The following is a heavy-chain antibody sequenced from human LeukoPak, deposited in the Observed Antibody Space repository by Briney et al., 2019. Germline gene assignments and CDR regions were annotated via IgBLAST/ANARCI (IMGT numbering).Heavy chain of an antibody. D-gene: IGHD4-23*01. CDR3: ASYYGGNSGPGDY. CDR1: GYSISSGYY. J-gene: IGHJ4*02. CDR2: IYHSGST. V-gene: IGHV4-38-2*02. Sequence: SETLSLTCTVSGYSISSGYYWGWIRQPPGKGLEWIGSIYHSGSTYYNPSLKSRVTISVDTSKNQFSLKLSSVTAADTAVYYCASYYGGNSGPGDYWGQGTLVTVSS.